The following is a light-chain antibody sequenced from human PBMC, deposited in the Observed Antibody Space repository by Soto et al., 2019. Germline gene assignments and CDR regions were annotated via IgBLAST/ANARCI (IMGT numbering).Light chain of an antibody. CDR1: QTVSNTY. Sequence: EIVLTQFPGALSLSPGDRVTLSCRASQTVSNTYLAWYQQKSGQAPKFLIYGASNRATGIPDRFSGSGSGTDFTLTISRLEPEDFAVYYCQQYGALPPTFGGGTKVEIK. V-gene: IGKV3-20*01. J-gene: IGKJ4*01. CDR2: GAS. CDR3: QQYGALPPT.